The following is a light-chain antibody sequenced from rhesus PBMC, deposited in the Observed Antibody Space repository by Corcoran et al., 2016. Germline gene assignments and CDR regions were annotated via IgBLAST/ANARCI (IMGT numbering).Light chain of an antibody. CDR2: GAS. J-gene: IGKJ4*01. Sequence: EIVMTQSPATLSLSPGERATLSCRASQSVSSNLAWYQQKPGQAPSLLIYGASNRANGIPDRFRGSGSGTDFTLTISSLEPEDFALYYCQQCINWPLTFGGGTKVEIK. CDR3: QQCINWPLT. CDR1: QSVSSN. V-gene: IGKV3-42*03.